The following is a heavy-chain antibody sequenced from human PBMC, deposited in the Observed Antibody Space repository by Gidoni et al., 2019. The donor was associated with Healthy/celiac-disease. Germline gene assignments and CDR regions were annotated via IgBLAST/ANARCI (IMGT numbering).Heavy chain of an antibody. Sequence: QVQLVQSGAEVKKPGASVKVSCKASGYTFTSYYMHWVRQAPGQGLEWMGIINPSGGSTSYAQKFQGRVTMTRDTSTSTVYMELSSLRSEDTAVYYCARDRGGDPGGYYYGMDVWGQGTTVTVSS. CDR1: GYTFTSYY. D-gene: IGHD2-21*02. CDR2: INPSGGST. V-gene: IGHV1-46*01. CDR3: ARDRGGDPGGYYYGMDV. J-gene: IGHJ6*02.